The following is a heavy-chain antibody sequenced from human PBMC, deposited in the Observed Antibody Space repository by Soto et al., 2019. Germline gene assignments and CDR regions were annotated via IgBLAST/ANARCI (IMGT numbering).Heavy chain of an antibody. D-gene: IGHD3-10*01. Sequence: ASVKVSCKASGYTFTSYAMHWVRQAPGQRLEWMGWINAGNGNTKYSQKFQGRVTITRDTSASTAYKELSSLRSDDTAVYYCARDGNMFRGVMWSWGQGTLVTVSS. CDR2: INAGNGNT. J-gene: IGHJ5*02. CDR3: ARDGNMFRGVMWS. V-gene: IGHV1-3*01. CDR1: GYTFTSYA.